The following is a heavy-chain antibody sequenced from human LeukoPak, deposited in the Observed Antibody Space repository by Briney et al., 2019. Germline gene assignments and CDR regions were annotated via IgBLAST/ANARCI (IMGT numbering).Heavy chain of an antibody. V-gene: IGHV4-34*01. CDR3: ARDKAHSGSYPAFDY. D-gene: IGHD1-26*01. Sequence: SETLSFTCAVYGGSFSDYYWSWIRQPPGKGLEWMGEINHSGSTNYNPSLKSRVTISVDTSKNQFSLKRSSVTAADTAVYYCARDKAHSGSYPAFDYWGQGALVTVSS. CDR1: GGSFSDYY. J-gene: IGHJ4*02. CDR2: INHSGST.